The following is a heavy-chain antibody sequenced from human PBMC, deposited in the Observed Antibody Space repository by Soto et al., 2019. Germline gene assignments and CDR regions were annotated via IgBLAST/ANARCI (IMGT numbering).Heavy chain of an antibody. CDR2: INSDGSST. J-gene: IGHJ4*02. V-gene: IGHV3-74*01. Sequence: GGSLRLSCAASGFTFSSYWMHWVRQAPGKGLVWVSRINSDGSSTSYADSVKGRFTISRDNAKNTLYLQMNSLRAEDTAVYYCASLAGTDSLDYSGQGTLVTVSS. CDR3: ASLAGTDSLDY. CDR1: GFTFSSYW. D-gene: IGHD6-19*01.